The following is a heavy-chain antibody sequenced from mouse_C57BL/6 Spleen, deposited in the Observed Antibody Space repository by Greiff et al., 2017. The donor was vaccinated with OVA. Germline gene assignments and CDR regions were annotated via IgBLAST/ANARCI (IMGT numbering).Heavy chain of an antibody. CDR2: ISSGSSTI. Sequence: EVQLVESGGGLVKPGGSLKLSCAASGFTFSEKKKKKKKKKTKKGQEWVAYISSGSSTIYYADTAKGRFTISRDNAKNTLFLQMTSLRSEDTAMYYCARRDYGSSYFDVWGTGTTVTVSS. J-gene: IGHJ1*03. V-gene: IGHV5-17*01. CDR3: ARRDYGSSYFDV. D-gene: IGHD1-1*01. CDR1: GFTFSEKK.